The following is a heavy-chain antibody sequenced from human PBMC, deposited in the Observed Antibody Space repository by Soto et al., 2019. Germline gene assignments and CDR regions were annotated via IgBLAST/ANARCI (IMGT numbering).Heavy chain of an antibody. CDR2: IYYSGST. D-gene: IGHD5-18*01. CDR3: ARDRYSYAHPTHYYYFGMDV. CDR1: GGSISSYY. J-gene: IGHJ6*02. V-gene: IGHV4-59*01. Sequence: SETLSLTCTVSGGSISSYYWSWIRQPPGKGLEWIGYIYYSGSTNYNPSLKSRVTISVDTSKNQFSLKLSSVTAADTAVYYCARDRYSYAHPTHYYYFGMDVWGQGTTVTVSS.